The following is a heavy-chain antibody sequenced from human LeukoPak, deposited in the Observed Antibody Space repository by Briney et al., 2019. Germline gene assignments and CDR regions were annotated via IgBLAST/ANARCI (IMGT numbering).Heavy chain of an antibody. Sequence: SETLSLTCAVSGGSISSSNWWSWVRQPPGKGLEWIGYIYYSGSTNYNPSLKSRVTISVDTSKNQFSLKLSSVTAADTAVYYCARKVDYYDSSGYYYDWYFDLWGRGTLVTVSS. CDR3: ARKVDYYDSSGYYYDWYFDL. V-gene: IGHV4-4*02. CDR1: GGSISSSNW. CDR2: IYYSGST. J-gene: IGHJ2*01. D-gene: IGHD3-22*01.